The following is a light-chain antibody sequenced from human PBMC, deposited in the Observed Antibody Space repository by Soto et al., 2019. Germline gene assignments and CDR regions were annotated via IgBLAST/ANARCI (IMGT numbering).Light chain of an antibody. CDR2: DAS. V-gene: IGKV3-11*01. Sequence: EIVLTQSPATLSLSPGETATLSCRASRSVSNYLAWYQQKPGQTPRLLIHDASNRAPDIPVRFSGSGSGTDFTLTISSLEPEDFAVYYCQQRTNWPSSTFGQGTRLEIK. CDR3: QQRTNWPSST. J-gene: IGKJ5*01. CDR1: RSVSNY.